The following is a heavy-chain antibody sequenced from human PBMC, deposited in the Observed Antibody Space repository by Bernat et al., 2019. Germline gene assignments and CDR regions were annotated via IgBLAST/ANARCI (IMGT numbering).Heavy chain of an antibody. J-gene: IGHJ6*02. CDR3: AKEGWGAV. CDR2: ISCSGGST. Sequence: EVQLLESGGGLVQPGGSLRLSCAASGFTFSSYAMSWVRQAPGKGLAWVSAISCSGGSTDTAESVKGRFTISRDNSKNTLYMQMNSLGAEDTGVYYGAKEGWGAVWGQGTTVTVSS. CDR1: GFTFSSYA. D-gene: IGHD1-26*01. V-gene: IGHV3-23*01.